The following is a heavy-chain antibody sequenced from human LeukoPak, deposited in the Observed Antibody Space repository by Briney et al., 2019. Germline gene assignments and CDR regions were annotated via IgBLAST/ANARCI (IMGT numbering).Heavy chain of an antibody. V-gene: IGHV3-23*01. D-gene: IGHD2-8*01. CDR3: AKLVYGYGECFDY. CDR2: ISGNGGST. CDR1: GFTFSSYA. Sequence: GGSLRLSCAASGFTFSSYAMSWVRQAPGKGLEWVSAISGNGGSTYYADSVKGRFTISRDNSKNTLYLQMNSLRAEDTAVYYCAKLVYGYGECFDYWGQGTLVTVSS. J-gene: IGHJ4*02.